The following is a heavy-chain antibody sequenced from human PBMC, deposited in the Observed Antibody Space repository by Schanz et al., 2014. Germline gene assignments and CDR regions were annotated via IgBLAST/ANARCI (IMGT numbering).Heavy chain of an antibody. CDR1: GYSFSDYD. CDR2: IRYDGSKI. V-gene: IGHV3-30*02. J-gene: IGHJ4*02. Sequence: VQLVESGGGVVQPGGSLRLSCVGSGYSFSDYDMYWIRQAPGKGLEWVAFIRYDGSKIYYADSVKGRFTISRDNPKNTLSLQMNSLRVEDTAVYYCARDLAFGGVYDRHSDSWGQGTLVTVSS. D-gene: IGHD3-16*01. CDR3: ARDLAFGGVYDRHSDS.